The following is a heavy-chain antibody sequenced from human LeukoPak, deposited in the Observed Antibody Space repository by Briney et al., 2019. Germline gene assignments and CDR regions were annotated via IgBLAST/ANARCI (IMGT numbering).Heavy chain of an antibody. Sequence: ASVKVSCKASGYTFTGYYMHWVRQAPGQGLEWMGWINPNSGGTNYAQKFQGRVTMTRDTSISTAYMELSRLRSDDTAVYYCARDNSLRDTEWWFDPWGQGTLVTVSS. D-gene: IGHD3-3*01. V-gene: IGHV1-2*02. CDR3: ARDNSLRDTEWWFDP. CDR1: GYTFTGYY. CDR2: INPNSGGT. J-gene: IGHJ5*02.